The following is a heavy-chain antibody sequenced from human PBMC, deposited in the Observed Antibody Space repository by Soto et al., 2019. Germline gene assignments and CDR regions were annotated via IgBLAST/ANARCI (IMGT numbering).Heavy chain of an antibody. D-gene: IGHD6-13*01. Sequence: QVQLVQSGAEVKKPGASVKVSCKVSGYTLTELSMHWVRQAPGKGLEWMGGFDPEDGETIYAQKFQGRVTMTEDTSTDTAYMELSSLRSEDTAVYYCAATRNQGKYSSSWSRWGLYYYYYYYMDVWGKGTTVTVSS. J-gene: IGHJ6*03. CDR3: AATRNQGKYSSSWSRWGLYYYYYYYMDV. CDR2: FDPEDGET. CDR1: GYTLTELS. V-gene: IGHV1-24*01.